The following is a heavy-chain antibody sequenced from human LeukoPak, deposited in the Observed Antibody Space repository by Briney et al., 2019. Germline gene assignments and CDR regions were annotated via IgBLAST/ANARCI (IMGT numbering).Heavy chain of an antibody. J-gene: IGHJ4*02. CDR3: GRFVRGDYFDY. CDR1: GFTVSSNY. Sequence: GGSLRLFCAASGFTVSSNYMSWVRQAPGKGLEWVSVIYSGGRTYYADSVKGRFTISRDNPKNTLYPQVNSLRGEDTAVYYCGRFVRGDYFDYWGQGTLVTVSS. CDR2: IYSGGRT. V-gene: IGHV3-66*01. D-gene: IGHD3-10*01.